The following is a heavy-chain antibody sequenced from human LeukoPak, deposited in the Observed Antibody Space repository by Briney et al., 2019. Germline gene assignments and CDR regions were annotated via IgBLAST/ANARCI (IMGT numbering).Heavy chain of an antibody. CDR3: ARDFLHLGG. J-gene: IGHJ3*01. D-gene: IGHD3-16*01. CDR1: RFTFSDYY. Sequence: GGSLRLSCAASRFTFSDYYMTWIRQAPGKGLEWVSYISSTGATIYSADSVTGRFTISRDNAKNTLYLQMNSLRAEDTAVYYCARDFLHLGGWGQGTMVTVSS. CDR2: ISSTGATI. V-gene: IGHV3-11*04.